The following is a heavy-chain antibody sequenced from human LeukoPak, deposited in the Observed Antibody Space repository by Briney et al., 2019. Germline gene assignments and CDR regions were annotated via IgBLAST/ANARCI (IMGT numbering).Heavy chain of an antibody. D-gene: IGHD2-2*01. J-gene: IGHJ5*02. V-gene: IGHV3-74*01. CDR1: GSTFSSNW. CDR3: ASFLCPTCS. CDR2: ISSDGIST. Sequence: GGSLRLSCAASGSTFSSNWMHWVRQAPGKGLVWVSRISSDGISTTYADSVKGRFTTSRDNAKNTLYLQMNSLRVEDTAVYYCASFLCPTCSWGQGTLVTVSS.